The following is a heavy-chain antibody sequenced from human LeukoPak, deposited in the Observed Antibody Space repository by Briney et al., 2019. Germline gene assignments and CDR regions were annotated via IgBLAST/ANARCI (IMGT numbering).Heavy chain of an antibody. CDR1: GGSFSGYY. CDR3: AKQRWEVTTYGMDV. Sequence: PSETLSLTCAVYGGSFSGYYWSWIRQPPGKGLEWASAISGSGGSTYYADSVKGRFTISRDNSKNTLYLQMNSLRAEDTAVYYCAKQRWEVTTYGMDVWGQGTTVTVSS. V-gene: IGHV3-23*01. CDR2: ISGSGGST. J-gene: IGHJ6*02. D-gene: IGHD1-26*01.